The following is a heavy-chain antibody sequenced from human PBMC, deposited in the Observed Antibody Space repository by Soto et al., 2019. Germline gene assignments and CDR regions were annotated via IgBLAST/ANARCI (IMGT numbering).Heavy chain of an antibody. CDR3: SKDRYLDHDSRGYLFDN. D-gene: IGHD3-22*01. V-gene: IGHV3-23*01. CDR1: GFTFNIYA. Sequence: EVQLLESGGDLIQPGGSLRLSCAASGFTFNIYAMTWVRQAPGKGLEWVSAISRYGDITYYADSVEGRFTISRDNSKNTLYPQMYSLTAEDTAVYYCSKDRYLDHDSRGYLFDNWGQGTLVTVSS. CDR2: ISRYGDIT. J-gene: IGHJ4*02.